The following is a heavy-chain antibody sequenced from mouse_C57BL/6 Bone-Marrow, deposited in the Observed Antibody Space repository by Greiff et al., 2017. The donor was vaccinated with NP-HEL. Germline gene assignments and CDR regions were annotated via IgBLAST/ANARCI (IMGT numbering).Heavy chain of an antibody. CDR3: TRNYGSSYGNWYFDV. Sequence: QVQLQQSGAELVRPGASVTLSCKASGYTFTDYEMHWVKQTPVHGLEWIGAIDPETGGTAYNQKFKGKAILTADKSSSTAYMELRSLTSEDSAVYYCTRNYGSSYGNWYFDVWGTGTTVTVSS. CDR2: IDPETGGT. CDR1: GYTFTDYE. J-gene: IGHJ1*03. D-gene: IGHD1-1*01. V-gene: IGHV1-15*01.